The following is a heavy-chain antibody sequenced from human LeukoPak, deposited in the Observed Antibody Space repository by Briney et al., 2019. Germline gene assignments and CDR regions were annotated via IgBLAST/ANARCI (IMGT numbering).Heavy chain of an antibody. CDR1: GFTFSSYS. CDR2: IYSNDNT. V-gene: IGHV3-53*01. D-gene: IGHD6-13*01. Sequence: GGSLRLSCAASGFTFSSYSMNWVRQAPGKGLDWVSLIYSNDNTYYADPVKGRFTISRDNSKNTLYLRMNSLRAEDTAVYYCAGVSKSATTGTVLDYWGQGTLVTVSS. CDR3: AGVSKSATTGTVLDY. J-gene: IGHJ4*02.